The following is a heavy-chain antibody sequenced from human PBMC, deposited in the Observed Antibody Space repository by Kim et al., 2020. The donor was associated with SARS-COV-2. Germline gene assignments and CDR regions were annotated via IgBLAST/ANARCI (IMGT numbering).Heavy chain of an antibody. CDR1: GFTFSSYE. V-gene: IGHV3-48*03. D-gene: IGHD3-22*01. CDR2: ISSSGSTI. J-gene: IGHJ5*02. CDR3: ARVSYYYDSSGYYYGSGWFDP. Sequence: GGSLRLSCAASGFTFSSYEMNWVRQAPGKGLEWVSYISSSGSTIYYADSVKGRFTISRDNAKNSLYLQMNSLRAEDTAVYYCARVSYYYDSSGYYYGSGWFDPWGQGTLVTVSS.